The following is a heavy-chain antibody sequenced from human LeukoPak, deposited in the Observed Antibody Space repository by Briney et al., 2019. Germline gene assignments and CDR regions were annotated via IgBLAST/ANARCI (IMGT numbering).Heavy chain of an antibody. CDR1: GYTFTGYY. CDR3: ARETPEYSSSPYYCYGMDV. V-gene: IGHV1-2*02. D-gene: IGHD6-6*01. Sequence: ASVKVSCKASGYTFTGYYMRWVRQAPGQGLEWVGWINPNSGGTNYAQKFQGRVTMTRDTSISTAYMELSRLRSDDTAVYYCARETPEYSSSPYYCYGMDVWGQGTTVTVSS. J-gene: IGHJ6*02. CDR2: INPNSGGT.